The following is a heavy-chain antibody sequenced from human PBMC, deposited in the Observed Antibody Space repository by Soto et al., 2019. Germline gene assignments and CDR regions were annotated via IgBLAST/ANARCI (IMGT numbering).Heavy chain of an antibody. CDR1: GFTVSSNY. Sequence: GGSLRLSCAASGFTVSSNYMSWVRQAPGKGLEWVSALYSGGSTYYADSVNGRFIISRDNSKNALYLQMDSLRAEDTAVYYCASAMGWNYFDYWGQGTLVTVSS. J-gene: IGHJ4*02. D-gene: IGHD6-19*01. CDR3: ASAMGWNYFDY. CDR2: LYSGGST. V-gene: IGHV3-53*01.